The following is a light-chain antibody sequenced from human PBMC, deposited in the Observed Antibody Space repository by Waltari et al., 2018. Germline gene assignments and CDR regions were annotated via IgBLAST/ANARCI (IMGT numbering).Light chain of an antibody. CDR2: SDN. J-gene: IGLJ2*01. CDR1: TSNIGSKP. Sequence: QSALTQPPSASATPGQRVTISCSGVTSNIGSKPENCYNHLQGAAPKLLIYSDNQRPSGVPDRFSGSKSGTSASLAISGLRSEDEADYYCAEWDDDSLNGPHVVFGGGTRLTVL. V-gene: IGLV1-44*01. CDR3: AEWDDDSLNGPHVV.